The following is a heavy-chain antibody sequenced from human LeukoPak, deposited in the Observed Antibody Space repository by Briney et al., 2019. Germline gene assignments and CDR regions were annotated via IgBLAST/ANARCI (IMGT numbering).Heavy chain of an antibody. V-gene: IGHV3-33*01. CDR3: ARDRQGLVFITTIDY. Sequence: GGSLRLSCAASGFTFSSYGMHWVRQAPGKGLEWVGVIWFDGTNRYYADSVKGRFTISRDNSKNTLYLQMNSLRAEDTAVYYCARDRQGLVFITTIDYWGQGTLVIVSS. D-gene: IGHD3-22*01. J-gene: IGHJ4*02. CDR1: GFTFSSYG. CDR2: IWFDGTNR.